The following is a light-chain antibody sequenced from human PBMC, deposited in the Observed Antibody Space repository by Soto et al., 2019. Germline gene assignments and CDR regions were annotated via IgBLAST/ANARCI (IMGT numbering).Light chain of an antibody. CDR3: QQYENSPLT. Sequence: EIVLTQSPDTLSLSPGERATLSCRASQSVGSSFLAWYQQKPGQAPRLLIYRTSTRATGIPDMFTGSGSGTDFTLTISRLEPEDFAVYYCQQYENSPLTFGGGTKVEIK. J-gene: IGKJ4*01. V-gene: IGKV3-20*01. CDR2: RTS. CDR1: QSVGSSF.